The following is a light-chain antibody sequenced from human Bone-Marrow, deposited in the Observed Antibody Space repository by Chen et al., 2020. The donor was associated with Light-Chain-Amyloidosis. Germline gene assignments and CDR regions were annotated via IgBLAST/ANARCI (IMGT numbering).Light chain of an antibody. J-gene: IGLJ1*01. CDR1: SSDVGGDNH. CDR3: SSYTITNTLV. CDR2: EVT. V-gene: IGLV2-14*01. Sequence: QSALTQRDSVSGSPGQSITISCTGTSSDVGGDNHVSWYQQHPDRAPKLMIYEVTNLPSWVPDRFSGSKSDNTASLTISGLQTEDEADYFCSSYTITNTLVFGSGTRVTVL.